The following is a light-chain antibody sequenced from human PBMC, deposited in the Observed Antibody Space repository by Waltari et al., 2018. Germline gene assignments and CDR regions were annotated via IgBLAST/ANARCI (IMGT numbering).Light chain of an antibody. Sequence: QSALPQPPSLSGSPGRSLPISCTGTSSDVGTYPLVSCYQQHPGKAPKVMIYEVSKRPSGVSNRFSGSKSGNTASLTISGLQAEDEADYYCCSYVRSTWVFGGGTKLTVL. CDR3: CSYVRSTWV. CDR2: EVS. CDR1: SSDVGTYPL. J-gene: IGLJ3*02. V-gene: IGLV2-23*02.